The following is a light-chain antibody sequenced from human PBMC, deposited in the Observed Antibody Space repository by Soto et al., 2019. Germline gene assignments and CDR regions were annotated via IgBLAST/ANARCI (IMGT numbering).Light chain of an antibody. V-gene: IGKV1-5*03. Sequence: DVQMTQWPSTLSESVGERFTITCLAIQSVSTLLAWYQQKPGKAPKLLIYKASSLESGVPPRFRGRGSGTDFTLTISRLEPEDFALYYCQQYGNSPLTFGGGTKVDIK. J-gene: IGKJ4*01. CDR2: KAS. CDR3: QQYGNSPLT. CDR1: QSVSTL.